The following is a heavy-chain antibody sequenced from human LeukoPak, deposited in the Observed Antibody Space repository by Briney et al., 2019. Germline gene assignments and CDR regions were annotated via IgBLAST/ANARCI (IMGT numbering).Heavy chain of an antibody. CDR2: ISSSGSAI. V-gene: IGHV3-11*01. CDR1: GFTFSDYY. CDR3: ARSFGSGSYSPFDY. J-gene: IGHJ4*02. D-gene: IGHD3-10*01. Sequence: GGSLRLSCAASGFTFSDYYMSWIRQAPGKGLEWVSYISSSGSAIYYADSVKGRFTISRDNAKNSLYLQMNSLRAEDTAVYYCARSFGSGSYSPFDYWGQGTLVTVSS.